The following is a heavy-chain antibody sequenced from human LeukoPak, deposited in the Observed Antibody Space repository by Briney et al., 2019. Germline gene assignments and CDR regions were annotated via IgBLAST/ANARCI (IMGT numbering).Heavy chain of an antibody. CDR2: ISSSGSTI. CDR3: ARDAYSQHYDFWSD. J-gene: IGHJ4*02. Sequence: MPGGSLRLSCAASGFTFSDYYMSWIRQAPGKGLEWVSYISSSGSTIYYADSVKGRFTISRDNAKNSLYLQMNSLRAEDTAVYYCARDAYSQHYDFWSDWGQGTLVTVSS. V-gene: IGHV3-11*01. D-gene: IGHD3-3*01. CDR1: GFTFSDYY.